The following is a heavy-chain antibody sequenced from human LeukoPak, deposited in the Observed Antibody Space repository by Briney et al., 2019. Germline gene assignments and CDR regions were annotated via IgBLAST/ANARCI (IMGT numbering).Heavy chain of an antibody. V-gene: IGHV4-4*07. D-gene: IGHD1-26*01. CDR1: GGSFSSYY. Sequence: SETLSLTCTVSGGSFSSYYWNWIRQPAGKGLEWIGRIYTSGSTNYNPSLKSRITMSVDTSKKQFSLKLSSVTAADTAVYYCATSYSGSYYDAFDIWGQGTMVTVSS. J-gene: IGHJ3*02. CDR2: IYTSGST. CDR3: ATSYSGSYYDAFDI.